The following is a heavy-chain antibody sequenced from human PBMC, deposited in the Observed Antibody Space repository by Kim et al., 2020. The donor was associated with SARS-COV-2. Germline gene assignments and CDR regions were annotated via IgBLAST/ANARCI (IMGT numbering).Heavy chain of an antibody. CDR2: IYSGGNT. J-gene: IGHJ1*01. D-gene: IGHD3-22*01. Sequence: GGSLRLSCAASGYTVTYSYMGWVRQAPGKGLEWVSFIYSGGNTIYADSVKGRLIISRDHSKNTLYLQMNSLRAEDTAVYYCATVVFYYDAGYFENWGQGTRVIVSS. CDR3: ATVVFYYDAGYFEN. CDR1: GYTVTYSY. V-gene: IGHV3-66*01.